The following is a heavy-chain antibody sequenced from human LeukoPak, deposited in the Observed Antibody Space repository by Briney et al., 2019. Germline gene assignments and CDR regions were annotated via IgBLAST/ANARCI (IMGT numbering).Heavy chain of an antibody. CDR2: ISGSGGST. D-gene: IGHD6-19*01. Sequence: GRSLRLSCAASGFTFSSYAMSWVRQAPGKGLESVSAISGSGGSTYYADSVKGRFTISRDNSKNTLYLQMNSLRAEDTAVYYCAKELAVAGWTDWGQGTLVTVSS. J-gene: IGHJ4*02. V-gene: IGHV3-23*01. CDR1: GFTFSSYA. CDR3: AKELAVAGWTD.